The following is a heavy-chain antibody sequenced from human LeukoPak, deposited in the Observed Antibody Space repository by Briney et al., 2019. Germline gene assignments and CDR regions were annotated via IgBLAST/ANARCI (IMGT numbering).Heavy chain of an antibody. J-gene: IGHJ5*02. CDR1: RFTFSSYG. CDR3: ASLLYSSSP. Sequence: GGSLRLSCAASRFTFSSYGMSWVRQAPGKGLEWVSAISGSGISTYYADSVKGRFTISRDNSKNTLYLQMNSLRAEDTAVYYCASLLYSSSPWGQETLVTVSS. CDR2: ISGSGIST. D-gene: IGHD6-6*01. V-gene: IGHV3-23*01.